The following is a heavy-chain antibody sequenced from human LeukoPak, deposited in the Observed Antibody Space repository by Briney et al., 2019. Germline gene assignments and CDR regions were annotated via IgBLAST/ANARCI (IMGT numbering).Heavy chain of an antibody. J-gene: IGHJ6*04. CDR2: IYYSGST. Sequence: PSETLSLTCTVSGGSISSYYWSWIRQPPGKGLVWIGYIYYSGSTNYNPSLKSRVTISVDTSKNQFSLKLSSVTAADTAVYYCARASRAMVRGQRAYYYYGMDVWGKGTTVTVSS. D-gene: IGHD3-10*01. CDR1: GGSISSYY. V-gene: IGHV4-59*01. CDR3: ARASRAMVRGQRAYYYYGMDV.